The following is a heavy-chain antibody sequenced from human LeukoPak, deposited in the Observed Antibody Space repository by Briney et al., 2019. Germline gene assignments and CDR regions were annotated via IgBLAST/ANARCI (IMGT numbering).Heavy chain of an antibody. V-gene: IGHV3-33*06. J-gene: IGHJ2*01. D-gene: IGHD2-21*01. CDR3: AKEGGDYGYFDL. CDR1: GFTFSSYG. CDR2: IWYDGSNK. Sequence: GGSLRLSCAASGFTFSSYGMHWVRQAPGKGLEWVAVIWYDGSNKYYADSVKGRFTISRDNSKNTLSLQMNSLRAEDTAVYYCAKEGGDYGYFDLWGRGTLVTVSS.